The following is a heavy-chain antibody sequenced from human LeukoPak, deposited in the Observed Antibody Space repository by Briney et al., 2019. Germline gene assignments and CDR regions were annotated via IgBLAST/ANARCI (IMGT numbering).Heavy chain of an antibody. CDR3: ARGPGYSYGLGAFGI. CDR2: IYSGGST. D-gene: IGHD5-18*01. CDR1: GFTVSSNY. V-gene: IGHV3-66*01. J-gene: IGHJ3*02. Sequence: GGSLRLSCAASGFTVSSNYMSWVRQAPGKGLEWVSVIYSGGSTYYADSVKGRFTISRDNSKNTLYLQMNSLRAEDTAVYYCARGPGYSYGLGAFGIWGQGTMVTVSS.